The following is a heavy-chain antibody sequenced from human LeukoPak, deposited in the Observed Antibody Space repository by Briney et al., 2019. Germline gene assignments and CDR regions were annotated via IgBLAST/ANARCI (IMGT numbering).Heavy chain of an antibody. J-gene: IGHJ4*02. CDR3: TRDLRDVAGSFFDY. CDR1: GYTFTSFG. V-gene: IGHV1-18*01. D-gene: IGHD6-13*01. CDR2: SSAYNGNG. Sequence: GASVKVSCKAFGYTFTSFGVSWVRQAPGQGPEWMGWSSAYNGNGEYVERFQGRVTMTTDTSTSTAYMELRSLRSDDTAVYYCTRDLRDVAGSFFDYWGQGTLVTVSS.